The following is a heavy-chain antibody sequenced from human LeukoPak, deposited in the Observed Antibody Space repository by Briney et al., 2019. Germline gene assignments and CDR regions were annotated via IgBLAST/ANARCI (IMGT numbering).Heavy chain of an antibody. CDR1: GFTFSDHW. V-gene: IGHV3-74*01. J-gene: IGHJ4*02. CDR3: KREYSSNRYFDY. D-gene: IGHD6-13*01. CDR2: INSDGSVT. Sequence: GGSLRLSCVVSGFTFSDHWMHWVRQAPGKGLMWVSRINSDGSVTNYADSVKGRFTISRDNAKKTLLLTMNSLRAEDTAVYYCKREYSSNRYFDYWGQGTQVAVSS.